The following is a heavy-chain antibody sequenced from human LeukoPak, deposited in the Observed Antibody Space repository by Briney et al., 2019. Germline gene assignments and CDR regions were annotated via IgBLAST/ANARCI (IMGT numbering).Heavy chain of an antibody. CDR2: ISGSGDST. J-gene: IGHJ4*02. D-gene: IGHD3-9*01. CDR3: AKDYYDILTGYQDFDY. V-gene: IGHV3-23*01. CDR1: GFTFSTYA. Sequence: GGSLRLSCAASGFTFSTYAMTWVRQGPGKGLEWVSTISGSGDSTYYADSVKGRFTISRDNSKNTLYLQMNSLRAEDTAVYYCAKDYYDILTGYQDFDYWGQGTLVTVSS.